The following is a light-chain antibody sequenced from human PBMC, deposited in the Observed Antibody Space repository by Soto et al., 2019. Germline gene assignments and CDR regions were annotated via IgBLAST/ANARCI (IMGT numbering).Light chain of an antibody. CDR3: SSFNADRSYV. V-gene: IGLV2-14*03. CDR1: NNDIGTYDY. Sequence: QSALTQPTSVSGSPGQSITISCTGNNNDIGTYDYVSWYQQHPGRAPRLLIYGVTTRPSGISDRFSASKSGVTASLTISGRQPEEDDAYYCSSFNADRSYVFGPGTKLTVL. J-gene: IGLJ1*01. CDR2: GVT.